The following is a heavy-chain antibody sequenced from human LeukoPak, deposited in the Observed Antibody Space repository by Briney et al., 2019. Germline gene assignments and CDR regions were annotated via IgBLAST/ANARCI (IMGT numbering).Heavy chain of an antibody. Sequence: SETLSLTCTVSGGSISSSSYYWGWIRQPPGKGLEWIGSIYYSGSTYYNPSLKSRVTISVDTSKNQFSLKLSPVTAADTAVYYCARRKGNYYGMDVWGQGTTVTVSS. CDR3: ARRKGNYYGMDV. V-gene: IGHV4-39*01. CDR1: GGSISSSSYY. CDR2: IYYSGST. J-gene: IGHJ6*02.